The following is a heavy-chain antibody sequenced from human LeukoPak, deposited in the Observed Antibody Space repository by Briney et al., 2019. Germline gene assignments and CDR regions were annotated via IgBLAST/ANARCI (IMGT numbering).Heavy chain of an antibody. D-gene: IGHD6-13*01. CDR3: ARTRSVSSSSDY. V-gene: IGHV1-46*01. Sequence: ASVKVSCKASGYTFTSYYMHWVRQAPGQGLEWMGIISPSGGSTRYTQKFQGRITMTRDTSTSTVYMELSSLRSDDTAVYYCARTRSVSSSSDYWGQGTPVTVSS. CDR1: GYTFTSYY. J-gene: IGHJ4*02. CDR2: ISPSGGST.